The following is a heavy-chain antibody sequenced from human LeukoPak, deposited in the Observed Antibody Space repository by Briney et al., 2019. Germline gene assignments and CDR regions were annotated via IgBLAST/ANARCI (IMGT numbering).Heavy chain of an antibody. V-gene: IGHV1-8*01. J-gene: IGHJ4*02. D-gene: IGHD3-22*01. CDR3: ARAPHDSSGYQDY. CDR2: MNPNSGNT. CDR1: GYTFTSYD. Sequence: ASVKVSCKASGYTFTSYDMNWVRQATGQGLEWMGWMNPNSGNTGYAQKFQGRVTMTRNTSISTAYMELSSLRSEDTAVYYCARAPHDSSGYQDYCGQGTLVTVSS.